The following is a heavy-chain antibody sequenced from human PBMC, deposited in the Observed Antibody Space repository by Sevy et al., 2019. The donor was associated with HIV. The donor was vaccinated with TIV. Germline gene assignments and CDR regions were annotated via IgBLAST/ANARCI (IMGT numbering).Heavy chain of an antibody. CDR1: GFDFPNAW. D-gene: IGHD3-3*01. CDR3: AKTFAIFGVLMSPDFDP. CDR2: IWYDGSYK. Sequence: GGSLRLSCTASGFDFPNAWMNWIRQAPGKGLEWVAVIWYDGSYKYYADSVKGRFTISRDNTKSTLYLQMNSLRAEDTAVYYCAKTFAIFGVLMSPDFDPWGQGTLVTVSS. J-gene: IGHJ5*02. V-gene: IGHV3-33*06.